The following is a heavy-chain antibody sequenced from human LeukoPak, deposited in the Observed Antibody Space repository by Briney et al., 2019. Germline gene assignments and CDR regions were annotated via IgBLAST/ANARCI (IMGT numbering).Heavy chain of an antibody. CDR1: GFTFDDYA. Sequence: PGRSLRLSCAASGFTFDDYAMHWVRQAPGKGLEWVSGISWNSGSIGYADSVKGQFTISRDNAKNSLYLQMTSLRAEDTALYYCAKDYDYVWGSYPYYFDYWGQGTLVTVSS. J-gene: IGHJ4*02. CDR2: ISWNSGSI. D-gene: IGHD3-16*02. CDR3: AKDYDYVWGSYPYYFDY. V-gene: IGHV3-9*01.